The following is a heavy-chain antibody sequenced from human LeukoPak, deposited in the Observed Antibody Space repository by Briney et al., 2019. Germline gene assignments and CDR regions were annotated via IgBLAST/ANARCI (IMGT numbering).Heavy chain of an antibody. J-gene: IGHJ4*02. CDR3: TKGSNSGTYRDF. Sequence: ASVKVSCKASGYTFTNFDINWVRQATGQGLEWMGWMNPNTGGTGYAQKFQGRVIMTRDTSISTAYMELRTLTPEDSAVYYCTKGSNSGTYRDFWGQGTLVTVSS. CDR1: GYTFTNFD. V-gene: IGHV1-8*01. CDR2: MNPNTGGT. D-gene: IGHD3-10*01.